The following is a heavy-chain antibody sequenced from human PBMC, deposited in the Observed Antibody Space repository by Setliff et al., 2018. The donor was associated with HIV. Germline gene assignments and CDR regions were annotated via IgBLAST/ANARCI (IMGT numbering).Heavy chain of an antibody. V-gene: IGHV4-4*07. J-gene: IGHJ4*02. D-gene: IGHD2-15*01. Sequence: PSETLSLTCTVSGGSISSYYWSWIRQSAGKGLEWIGRIYTSGSTNSNPSLKSRVTMSVDTSKNQFSLKLSSVTAADTAVYYCASSPAWRSDSGLHTFDYWGQGTLVTVSS. CDR2: IYTSGST. CDR3: ASSPAWRSDSGLHTFDY. CDR1: GGSISSYY.